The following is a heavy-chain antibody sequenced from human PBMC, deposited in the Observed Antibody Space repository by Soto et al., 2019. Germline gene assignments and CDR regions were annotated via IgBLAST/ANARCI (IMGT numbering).Heavy chain of an antibody. CDR3: ARESSGYDERDYWGMDV. D-gene: IGHD5-12*01. CDR1: GDSVSRNTAA. J-gene: IGHJ6*02. Sequence: SQTLSLTCALSGDSVSRNTAAWKWIRQSPSRCLEWLGKTYYKSKWYNNYAVSVKSRITINTDTSKNQFSLQLNSVTPEDTAVYYCARESSGYDERDYWGMDVWGQGTTVTVSS. CDR2: TYYKSKWYN. V-gene: IGHV6-1*01.